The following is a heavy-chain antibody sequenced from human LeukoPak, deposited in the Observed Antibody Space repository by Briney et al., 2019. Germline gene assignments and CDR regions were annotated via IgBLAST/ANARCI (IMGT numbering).Heavy chain of an antibody. J-gene: IGHJ5*02. CDR1: GFTFSSYA. CDR2: IYPGDSDT. D-gene: IGHD1-1*01. V-gene: IGHV5-51*01. Sequence: GGSLRLSCAASGFTFSSYAMSWVRQAPGKGLEWMGIIYPGDSDTRYSPSFQGQVTISADKSISTAYLQWSSLKASDTAMYYCARQGTAVPWFDPWGQGTLVTVSS. CDR3: ARQGTAVPWFDP.